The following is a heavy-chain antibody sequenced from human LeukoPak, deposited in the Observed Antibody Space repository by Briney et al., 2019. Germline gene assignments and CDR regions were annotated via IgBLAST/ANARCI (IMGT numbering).Heavy chain of an antibody. CDR1: GFTFDDYA. V-gene: IGHV3-9*01. D-gene: IGHD3-16*01. Sequence: GGSLRLSCAASGFTFDDYAMHWVRQAPGKGLEWVSGISWNSGSIGYADSVKGRFTISRDNAKNSLYLQMNSLRAEDTATYYCGKEGGAWGQGTKVTVSS. CDR3: GKEGGA. CDR2: ISWNSGSI. J-gene: IGHJ5*02.